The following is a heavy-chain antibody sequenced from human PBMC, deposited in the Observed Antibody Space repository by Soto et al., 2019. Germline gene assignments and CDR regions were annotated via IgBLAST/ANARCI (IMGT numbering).Heavy chain of an antibody. J-gene: IGHJ6*02. CDR1: GGAFSSYA. V-gene: IGHV1-69*13. CDR3: ARVSTIFGVVYYYGMDV. D-gene: IGHD3-3*01. Sequence: GASVKVSCKASGGAFSSYAISWVRQAPGQGLEWMGGIIPIFGTANYAQKFQGRVTITADESTSTAYMELSSLRSEDTAVYYCARVSTIFGVVYYYGMDVWGQGTTVTVSS. CDR2: IIPIFGTA.